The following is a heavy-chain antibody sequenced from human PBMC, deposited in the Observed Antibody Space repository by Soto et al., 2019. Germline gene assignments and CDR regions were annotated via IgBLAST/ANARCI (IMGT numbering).Heavy chain of an antibody. V-gene: IGHV4-31*03. CDR3: ARDRGGYVDYLD. Sequence: QVQLQESGPGLVKPSQTLSLTCTVSGGSISINGYYWTWIRQHPGKGLEWIGYIHYRGGTNYNPSLTSRVTISVDTSNNQFSRQLSSVTAADTAMYYCARDRGGYVDYLDWGKGTTVTVSS. J-gene: IGHJ6*04. CDR1: GGSISINGYY. D-gene: IGHD4-17*01. CDR2: IHYRGGT.